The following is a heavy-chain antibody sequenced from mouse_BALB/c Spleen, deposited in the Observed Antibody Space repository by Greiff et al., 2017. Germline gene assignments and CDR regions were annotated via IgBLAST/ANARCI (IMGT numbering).Heavy chain of an antibody. CDR1: GFTFSSYG. CDR3: ARPIYYGNYVPFDY. J-gene: IGHJ2*01. CDR2: INSNGGST. V-gene: IGHV5-6-3*01. D-gene: IGHD2-1*01. Sequence: EVKVVESGGGLVQPGGSLKLSCAASGFTFSSYGMSWVRQTPDKRLELVATINSNGGSTYYPDSVKGRFTISRDNAKNTLYLQMSSLKSEDTAMYYCARPIYYGNYVPFDYWGQGTTLTVSS.